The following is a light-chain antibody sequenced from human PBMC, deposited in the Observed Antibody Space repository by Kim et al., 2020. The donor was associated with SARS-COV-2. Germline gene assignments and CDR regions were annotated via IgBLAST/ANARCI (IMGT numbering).Light chain of an antibody. CDR1: QSVGIN. V-gene: IGKV3-15*01. CDR3: QQYDDWPPVT. Sequence: EIVMTQSPPIVSVSPGERATLSCRASQSVGINLAWYQQKFGQAPRLLIYGASTRTTGTPARFSGSGSGTDFTLTVSSLQSEDFALYYCQQYDDWPPVTFGQGTRLEIK. CDR2: GAS. J-gene: IGKJ5*01.